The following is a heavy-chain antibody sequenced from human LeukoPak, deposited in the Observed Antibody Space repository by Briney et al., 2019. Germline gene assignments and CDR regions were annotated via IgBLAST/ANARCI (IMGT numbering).Heavy chain of an antibody. J-gene: IGHJ3*02. CDR2: MNPNSGNT. CDR3: ATVDRSITIFGVVIPDAFDI. Sequence: ASVKVSCKASGYTFTSYDINWVRQATGQGLEWMGWMNPNSGNTGYAQKFQGRVTMTRNTSISTAYMELGSLRSEDTAVYYCATVDRSITIFGVVIPDAFDIWGQGTMVTVSS. CDR1: GYTFTSYD. D-gene: IGHD3-3*01. V-gene: IGHV1-8*01.